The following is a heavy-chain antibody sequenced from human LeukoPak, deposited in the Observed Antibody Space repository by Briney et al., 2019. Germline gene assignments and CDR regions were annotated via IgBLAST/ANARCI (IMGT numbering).Heavy chain of an antibody. J-gene: IGHJ3*02. CDR3: AASDDFDI. CDR1: GLTFSTYW. CDR2: INQDGRAK. V-gene: IGHV3-7*01. Sequence: GGSLRLSCAASGLTFSTYWMSWVRQAPGKGLEWVANINQDGRAKYYGDSVKGRFTISRDNDKNSLYLQMNSLRAEDTAVYYCAASDDFDIWGQGTMVTVSS.